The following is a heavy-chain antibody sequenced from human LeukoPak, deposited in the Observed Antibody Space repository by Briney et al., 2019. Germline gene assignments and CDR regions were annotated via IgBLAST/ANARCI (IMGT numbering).Heavy chain of an antibody. CDR3: ARDPEGTRDY. V-gene: IGHV4-34*01. CDR1: GGSFSAYY. CDR2: INHSGST. D-gene: IGHD2-8*01. Sequence: SETLSLTCSVYGGSFSAYYWTWIRQPPGKGLEWIGEINHSGSTNYNPSLKSRVTISVDTSKNQFSLKLSSVTAADTAVYYCARDPEGTRDYWGQGTLVTVSS. J-gene: IGHJ4*02.